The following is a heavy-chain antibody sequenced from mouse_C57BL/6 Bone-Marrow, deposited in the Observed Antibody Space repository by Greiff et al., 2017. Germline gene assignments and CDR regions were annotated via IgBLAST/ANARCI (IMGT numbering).Heavy chain of an antibody. Sequence: VQLQQSGAELVRPGASVKLSCTASGFNIKDDYMHRVKQRPEQGLEWIGWIDPENGDTEYASKFQGKATITADTSSHTAYLQLSSLTSEDTAVYYCTTPFYYYGSRRFDYWGQGTTLTVSS. CDR2: IDPENGDT. CDR3: TTPFYYYGSRRFDY. V-gene: IGHV14-4*01. CDR1: GFNIKDDY. J-gene: IGHJ2*01. D-gene: IGHD1-1*01.